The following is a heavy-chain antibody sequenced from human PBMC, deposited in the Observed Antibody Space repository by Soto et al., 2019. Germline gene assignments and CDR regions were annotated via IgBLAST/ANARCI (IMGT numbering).Heavy chain of an antibody. CDR1: GGSISSYY. J-gene: IGHJ3*02. Sequence: QVQLQESGPGLVKPSETLSPTCTVSGGSISSYYWSWIRQPPGKGLEWIGYIYYSGSTNYNPSLKGRFTISVDTSRNQFSLKLRSVTAADTAVYYCASRYGSAFDIWGQGTMVTVSS. D-gene: IGHD3-10*01. CDR2: IYYSGST. CDR3: ASRYGSAFDI. V-gene: IGHV4-59*01.